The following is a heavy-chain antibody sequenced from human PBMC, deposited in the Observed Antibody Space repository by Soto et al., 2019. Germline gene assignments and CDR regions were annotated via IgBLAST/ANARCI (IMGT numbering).Heavy chain of an antibody. D-gene: IGHD4-17*01. Sequence: QVQLVESGGGVVQPGRSLRLSCAASGFTFSSYGMHWVRQAPGKGLEWVAVISYDGSNKYYADSVKGRFTISRDNSKNTLYRQMNSLRAEDTAVYYCAKGYGDPMYYFAYWAREPWSPSPQ. V-gene: IGHV3-30*18. CDR1: GFTFSSYG. CDR2: ISYDGSNK. J-gene: IGHJ4*02. CDR3: AKGYGDPMYYFAY.